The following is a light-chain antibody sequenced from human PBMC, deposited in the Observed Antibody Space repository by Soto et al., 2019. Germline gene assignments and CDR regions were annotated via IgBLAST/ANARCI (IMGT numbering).Light chain of an antibody. J-gene: IGKJ4*01. Sequence: EIVMTQSPATLSVSPGQRVTLSCRASQSISSNLAWYQQKPGQPPRLLFYSASARATGTSARFSASGSGTEFSLTISRLQSEDVAIYYCQQYHDWPPLTFGGGTKMQIK. V-gene: IGKV3-15*01. CDR3: QQYHDWPPLT. CDR2: SAS. CDR1: QSISSN.